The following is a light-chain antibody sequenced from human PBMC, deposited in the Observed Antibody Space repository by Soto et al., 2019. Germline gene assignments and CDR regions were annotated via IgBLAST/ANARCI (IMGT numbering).Light chain of an antibody. V-gene: IGLV1-44*01. CDR2: SNN. J-gene: IGLJ1*01. CDR1: SSNIGSNT. Sequence: QSVLTQPPSASGTPGQRVTISCSGSSSNIGSNTVNWYQQLPGTAPKLLIYSNNQRHSGVPDRCSGSKSGTSASLAISGLQSEDEADYYCAAWDDSLNGYVFGTGTKVTVL. CDR3: AAWDDSLNGYV.